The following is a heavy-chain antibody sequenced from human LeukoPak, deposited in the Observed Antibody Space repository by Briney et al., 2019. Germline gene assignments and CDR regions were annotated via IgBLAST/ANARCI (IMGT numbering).Heavy chain of an antibody. D-gene: IGHD2-2*01. CDR1: GFTFDDYA. J-gene: IGHJ3*02. CDR2: ISWNSGSI. Sequence: PGGSLRLSCAASGFTFDDYAMHWVRQAPGKGLEWVSGISWNSGSIGYADSVKGRFTISRDNAKNSLYLQMNSLRAEDTALYYCAKDNAMSWGVSAFDIWGQGTMVTVSS. V-gene: IGHV3-9*01. CDR3: AKDNAMSWGVSAFDI.